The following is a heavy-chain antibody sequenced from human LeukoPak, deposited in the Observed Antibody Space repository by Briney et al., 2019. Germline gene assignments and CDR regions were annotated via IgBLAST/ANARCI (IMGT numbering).Heavy chain of an antibody. CDR2: ISDNGRA. CDR3: VRGKMGEDWLDP. Sequence: SQTLSLTFIVSGGSISSSGYSWGWIRQPPGRGLEWVGGISDNGRAFYNPSLKSRVTISADSSKNQFSLNLSSVTAADTAVYYCVRGKMGEDWLDPWGQGALVTVSS. D-gene: IGHD5-24*01. CDR1: GGSISSSGYS. J-gene: IGHJ5*02. V-gene: IGHV4-39*01.